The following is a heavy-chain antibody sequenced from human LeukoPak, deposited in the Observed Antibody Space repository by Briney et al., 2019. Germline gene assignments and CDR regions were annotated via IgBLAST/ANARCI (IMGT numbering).Heavy chain of an antibody. V-gene: IGHV3-23*01. D-gene: IGHD6-19*01. J-gene: IGHJ4*02. Sequence: PGGSLRLSCAASGFTFSNYAMTWVRQAPGKGLQWVSAISGSGGDTYYEDSVKGRFTISRDNSKNMMYLQMNSLRAEDTAVYYCARDSSGWSKNYWGQGTLVTVSS. CDR1: GFTFSNYA. CDR3: ARDSSGWSKNY. CDR2: ISGSGGDT.